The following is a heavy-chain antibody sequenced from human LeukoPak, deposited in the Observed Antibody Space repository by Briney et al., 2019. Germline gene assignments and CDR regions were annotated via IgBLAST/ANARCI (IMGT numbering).Heavy chain of an antibody. CDR1: GGSISSSSYY. V-gene: IGHV4-39*01. Sequence: SETLSLTCTVSGGSISSSSYYWGWIRQPPGKGLEWIGSIYYSGSTYYNPSLKSRVTISVDTSKHQFSLKLSSVTAADTAVYYCARPRVNCSGGSCFYYFDYWGQGTLVTVSS. CDR2: IYYSGST. D-gene: IGHD2-15*01. J-gene: IGHJ4*02. CDR3: ARPRVNCSGGSCFYYFDY.